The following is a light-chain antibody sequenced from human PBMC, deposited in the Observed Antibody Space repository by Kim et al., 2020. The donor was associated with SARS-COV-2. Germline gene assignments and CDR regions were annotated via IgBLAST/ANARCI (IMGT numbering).Light chain of an antibody. CDR1: QSINTA. Sequence: DIQMTQSQSSLYASVGDRVSITCRASQSINTALHWYQQKPGNAPKLLLFGASSLHSGVPSRFSGSGSGTDFTLTISNLRPEDFATYYCQQNFRAPLTFGQGTKVDIK. V-gene: IGKV1-39*01. J-gene: IGKJ1*01. CDR2: GAS. CDR3: QQNFRAPLT.